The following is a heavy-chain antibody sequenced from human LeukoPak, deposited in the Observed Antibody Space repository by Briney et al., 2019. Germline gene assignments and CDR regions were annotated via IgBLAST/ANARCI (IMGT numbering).Heavy chain of an antibody. V-gene: IGHV4-61*02. Sequence: SQTLSLTCTVSGGSISSGSYYWSWIRQPAGKGLEWIGRIFTSGSTNYNPSLKIRVTISMDTSKNQFSLNLSSVTAADTAVYYCASALFPWPEYFQHWGQGTLVTVSS. J-gene: IGHJ1*01. CDR3: ASALFPWPEYFQH. CDR2: IFTSGST. CDR1: GGSISSGSYY. D-gene: IGHD2-21*01.